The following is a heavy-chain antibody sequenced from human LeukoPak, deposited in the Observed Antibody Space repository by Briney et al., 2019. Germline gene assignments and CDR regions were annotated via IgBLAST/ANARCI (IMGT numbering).Heavy chain of an antibody. D-gene: IGHD3-3*01. CDR1: GFTFSSYA. V-gene: IGHV3-23*01. CDR2: ISGSGGST. Sequence: GGSLRLSCAASGFTFSSYAMSWVRQAPGKGLEWVSAISGSGGSTYYADSVKGRVTISRDNSKNTLYLQMTSLRAEDTAVYYCAKTDYDFWSGRAYYFDYWGQGTLVTVSS. J-gene: IGHJ4*02. CDR3: AKTDYDFWSGRAYYFDY.